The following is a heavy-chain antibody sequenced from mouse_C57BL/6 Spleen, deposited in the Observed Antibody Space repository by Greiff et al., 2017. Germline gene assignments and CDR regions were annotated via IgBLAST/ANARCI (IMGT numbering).Heavy chain of an antibody. D-gene: IGHD1-1*01. J-gene: IGHJ2*01. CDR1: GYTFTSYW. CDR2: IDPSDSYT. Sequence: QVQLQQPGAELVRPGTSVKLSCKASGYTFTSYWMHWVKQRPGQGLEWIGVIDPSDSYTNYNQKFKGKATLTVDTSSSTAYMQLSSLTSEDAAVYYCAREKGTTFDYWGQGTTLTVSS. V-gene: IGHV1-59*01. CDR3: AREKGTTFDY.